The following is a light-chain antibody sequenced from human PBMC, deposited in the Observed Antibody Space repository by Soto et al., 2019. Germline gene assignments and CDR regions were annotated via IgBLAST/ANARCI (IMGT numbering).Light chain of an antibody. Sequence: QSALTQPPSASGSPGQSVTISCVGTSSDVGGYNLVSWYQQHPGKAPKLMIYEVIKRPSGVPDRFSGSKSGNTASLTVSGLQAEDEADYYCSSYAGSNNFVFGTGTKVTVL. CDR1: SSDVGGYNL. CDR3: SSYAGSNNFV. CDR2: EVI. J-gene: IGLJ1*01. V-gene: IGLV2-8*01.